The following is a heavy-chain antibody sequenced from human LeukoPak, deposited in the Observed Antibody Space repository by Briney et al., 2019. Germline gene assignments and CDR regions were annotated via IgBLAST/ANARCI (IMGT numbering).Heavy chain of an antibody. J-gene: IGHJ4*02. CDR2: IYGSGST. CDR1: GDSITGYF. D-gene: IGHD6-19*01. Sequence: SETLSLTCIVSGDSITGYFWSWVRQSAGKGLEWIGYIYGSGSTHYDPSLRSRVTISEDTSKNQFSLKLTSVTAADTAVYYCARNVGWYSHDSWGQGTLVTVSS. V-gene: IGHV4-59*08. CDR3: ARNVGWYSHDS.